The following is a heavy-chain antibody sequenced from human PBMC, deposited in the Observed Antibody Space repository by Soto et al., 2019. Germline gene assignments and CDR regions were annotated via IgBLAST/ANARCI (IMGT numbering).Heavy chain of an antibody. CDR1: GFTFSSYG. D-gene: IGHD6-6*01. CDR3: AKDEGRSSSSGGY. Sequence: QGQLVESGGGVVQPGRSLRLSCAASGFTFSSYGMHWVRQAPGKGLEWVAVISYDGSNKYYADSVKGRFTISRDNSKNTLYLQMNSLRAEDTAVYYCAKDEGRSSSSGGYWGQGTLVTVSS. J-gene: IGHJ4*02. V-gene: IGHV3-30*18. CDR2: ISYDGSNK.